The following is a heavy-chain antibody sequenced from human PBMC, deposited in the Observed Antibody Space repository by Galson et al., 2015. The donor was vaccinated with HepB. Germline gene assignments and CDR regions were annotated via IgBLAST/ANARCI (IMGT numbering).Heavy chain of an antibody. CDR1: GYTFTSYY. CDR2: INPSGGST. J-gene: IGHJ6*02. Sequence: SVKVSCKASGYTFTSYYMHWVRQAPGQGLEWMGIINPSGGSTSYAQKFQGRVTMTRDTSTSTVYMELSSLRSEDTAVYYCARVGASGYYYGSGSYNYYGMDVWGQGTTVTVSS. V-gene: IGHV1-46*01. D-gene: IGHD3-10*01. CDR3: ARVGASGYYYGSGSYNYYGMDV.